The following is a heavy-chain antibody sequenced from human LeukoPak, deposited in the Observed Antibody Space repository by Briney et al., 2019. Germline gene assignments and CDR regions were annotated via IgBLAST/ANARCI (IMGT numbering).Heavy chain of an antibody. V-gene: IGHV3-23*01. D-gene: IGHD2-2*01. CDR2: ISGSGGST. J-gene: IGHJ4*02. Sequence: GGSLRLSCAASGFTFSSYAMSWVRQAPGKGLEWVSAISGSGGSTYYADSEKGRFTISRDNSKNTLYLQMNSLRAEDTAVYYCAKDRVVVVPAAMSGLLDYWGQGTLVTVSS. CDR3: AKDRVVVVPAAMSGLLDY. CDR1: GFTFSSYA.